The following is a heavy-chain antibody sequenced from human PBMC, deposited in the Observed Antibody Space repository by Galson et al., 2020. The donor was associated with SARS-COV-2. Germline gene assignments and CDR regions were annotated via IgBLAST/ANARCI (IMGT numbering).Heavy chain of an antibody. CDR3: ARETDDYTSSWYDY. D-gene: IGHD6-13*01. V-gene: IGHV3-30*04. J-gene: IGHJ4*02. CDR2: ISYDGTKR. Sequence: QLGESLKISCRASGFTFSSSAMHWVRQAPGKGLEWVAIISYDGTKRYNLDSMKGRFTISRDNSKNTLFLQMDSLTTEDTAVYYCARETDDYTSSWYDYWGQGTLVTVSS. CDR1: GFTFSSSA.